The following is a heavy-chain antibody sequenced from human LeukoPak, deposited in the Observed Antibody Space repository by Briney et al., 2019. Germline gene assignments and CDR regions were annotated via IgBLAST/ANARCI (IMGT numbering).Heavy chain of an antibody. CDR3: AREKEVLDP. CDR1: GGSISSYY. J-gene: IGHJ5*02. D-gene: IGHD3-10*01. Sequence: PSETLSLTCTVSGGSISSYYWSWIRQPPGKGLEWIGYIYYSGSTNYNPSLKSRVTISVDTSKNQFSLKLSSVTAADTAVYYCAREKEVLDPWGLGTLVTVSS. V-gene: IGHV4-59*01. CDR2: IYYSGST.